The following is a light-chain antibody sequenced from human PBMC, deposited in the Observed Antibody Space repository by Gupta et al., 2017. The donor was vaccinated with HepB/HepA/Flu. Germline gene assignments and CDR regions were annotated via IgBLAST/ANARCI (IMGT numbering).Light chain of an antibody. CDR3: QAWDSTTVI. CDR2: KDS. J-gene: IGLJ2*01. Sequence: SYELTQPPSVSVSPGQTASITCSGDKLGEKYTWWYPQKAGQSPVLVINKDSKGPAVIPERFSGYNSGNTATLTISGTQAMDEDDYYCQAWDSTTVIFGGGTKLTVL. V-gene: IGLV3-1*01. CDR1: KLGEKY.